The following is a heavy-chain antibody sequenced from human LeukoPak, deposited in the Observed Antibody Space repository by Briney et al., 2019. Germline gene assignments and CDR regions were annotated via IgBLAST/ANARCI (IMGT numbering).Heavy chain of an antibody. D-gene: IGHD3-3*01. J-gene: IGHJ4*02. Sequence: GSLRLSCAASGFTFSSYSMNWVRQAPGKGLQWVSYISFSSSTIYYADSVKGRFTISRDNAKNSLYLQMNSLRAEDTAVYYCARNDFWSGRDHWGQGTLVTVSS. CDR2: ISFSSSTI. V-gene: IGHV3-48*01. CDR1: GFTFSSYS. CDR3: ARNDFWSGRDH.